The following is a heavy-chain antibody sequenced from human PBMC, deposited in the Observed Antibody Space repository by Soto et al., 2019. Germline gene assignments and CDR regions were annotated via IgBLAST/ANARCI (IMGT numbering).Heavy chain of an antibody. D-gene: IGHD6-13*01. J-gene: IGHJ4*02. V-gene: IGHV4-59*01. CDR3: ARVRGTAGKRYFDY. Sequence: SETLSLSCTVSGGSMIAYYWNWMRQPPGKGLQWIGYTYYSGSTTYNPSLKSRVTISVDSSKNQFSLKLDSVTPADTAVYYCARVRGTAGKRYFDYWGPGTLVTVSS. CDR2: TYYSGST. CDR1: GGSMIAYY.